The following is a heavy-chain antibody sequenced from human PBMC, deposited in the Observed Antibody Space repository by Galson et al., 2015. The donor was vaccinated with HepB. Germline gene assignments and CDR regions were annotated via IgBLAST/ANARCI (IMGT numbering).Heavy chain of an antibody. CDR2: INSDGSST. CDR1: GFTFSSNW. Sequence: SLRLSCAASGFTFSSNWMSWVRQAPGKGLVWVSRINSDGSSTSYADSVKGRFTISRDNARNTLYLQMNSLRAEDTAVYYCARDRFFGDAFDIWGQGTMVTVSS. D-gene: IGHD3-10*01. V-gene: IGHV3-74*01. CDR3: ARDRFFGDAFDI. J-gene: IGHJ3*02.